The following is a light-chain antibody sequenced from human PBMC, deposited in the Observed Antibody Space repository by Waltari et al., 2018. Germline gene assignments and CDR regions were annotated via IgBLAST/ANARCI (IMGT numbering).Light chain of an antibody. J-gene: IGKJ1*01. Sequence: DIQMTQSPSSLSASVGDRVTITCRASQGISNSLAWYQQKPGKAPKVVLYDASRLESGVPSRFSGSGSGTDYTLTISSLQPEDFATYYCQQYYSTPWTFGQGTKVEIK. CDR3: QQYYSTPWT. V-gene: IGKV1-NL1*01. CDR2: DAS. CDR1: QGISNS.